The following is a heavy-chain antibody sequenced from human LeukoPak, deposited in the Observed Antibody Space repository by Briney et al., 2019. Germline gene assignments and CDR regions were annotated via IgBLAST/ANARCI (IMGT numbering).Heavy chain of an antibody. D-gene: IGHD6-13*01. V-gene: IGHV4-39*01. Sequence: PSETLSLTCTVSGGSISSSSYYWGWIRQPPGKGLEWIGSIYYSGSTYYNPSLKSRVTISVDTSKNQFSLKLSSVTAADTAVYYCARWYSYYFDYWGQGTLVTVSS. CDR1: GGSISSSSYY. J-gene: IGHJ4*02. CDR2: IYYSGST. CDR3: ARWYSYYFDY.